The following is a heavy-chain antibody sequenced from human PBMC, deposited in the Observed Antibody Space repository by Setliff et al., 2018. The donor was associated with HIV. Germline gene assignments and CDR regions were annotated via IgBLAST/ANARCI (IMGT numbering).Heavy chain of an antibody. CDR3: ARGLRYFDWLSKSDAFDI. J-gene: IGHJ3*02. CDR1: GYSISSGYY. CDR2: IYHSGTT. V-gene: IGHV4-38-2*02. Sequence: SETLSLTCTVSGYSISSGYYWGWIRQPPGKGLEWIGSIYHSGTTYYNPSLKSRVTISVDTSKNQFSLKLSSVTAADTAVYYCARGLRYFDWLSKSDAFDIWGQGTMVTVSS. D-gene: IGHD3-9*01.